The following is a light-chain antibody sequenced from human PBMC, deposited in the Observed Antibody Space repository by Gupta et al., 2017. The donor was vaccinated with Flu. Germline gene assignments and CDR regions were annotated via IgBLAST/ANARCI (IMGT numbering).Light chain of an antibody. J-gene: IGKJ1*01. CDR2: DAS. CDR3: QQRSNWPWT. CDR1: QSVSSY. V-gene: IGKV3-11*01. Sequence: EIVLTQPPATLSLSPGERATLSCRASQSVSSYLAWYQQKPGQAPKLLIYDASNRATGIPARFSGSGSGTDFTLTISSLEPEDFAVYYCQQRSNWPWTFGQGTXVEIK.